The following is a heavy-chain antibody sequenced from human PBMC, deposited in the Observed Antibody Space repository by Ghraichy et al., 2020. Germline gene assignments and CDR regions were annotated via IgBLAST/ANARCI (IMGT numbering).Heavy chain of an antibody. J-gene: IGHJ4*02. V-gene: IGHV4-34*01. CDR2: INHSGST. Sequence: SQTLSLTCAVYGGSFSNYYWNWIRRPPGTGLGWIGEINHSGSTKYNPSLKSRVTISVDTSKNQFSLKLTSVTAADTAVYYCARGGFRPPFTLTPGYYLQLQGWGQGTLVTVSS. CDR1: GGSFSNYY. CDR3: ARGGFRPPFTLTPGYYLQLQG. D-gene: IGHD4-11*01.